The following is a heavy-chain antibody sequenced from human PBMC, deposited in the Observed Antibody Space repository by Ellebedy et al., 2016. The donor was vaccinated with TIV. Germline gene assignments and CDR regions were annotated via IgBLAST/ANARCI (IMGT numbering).Heavy chain of an antibody. CDR1: GFTFSSYS. V-gene: IGHV3-48*01. CDR2: ISSSSSTI. Sequence: GGSLRLXXAASGFTFSSYSMSWVRQAPGKGLEWVSYISSSSSTIYYADSVKGRFTISRDNSKNTLYLQMNGLRAEDTAVYYCAKDVRADTGWDFDSWGQGTLVTVSS. D-gene: IGHD5-18*01. J-gene: IGHJ4*02. CDR3: AKDVRADTGWDFDS.